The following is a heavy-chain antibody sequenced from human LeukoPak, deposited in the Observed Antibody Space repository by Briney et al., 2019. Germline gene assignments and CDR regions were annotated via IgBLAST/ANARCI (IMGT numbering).Heavy chain of an antibody. J-gene: IGHJ4*02. CDR3: AKAPTMIVVVIAYFDS. D-gene: IGHD3-22*01. CDR2: ISGSGGST. CDR1: GFTFSSYA. Sequence: GGSLRLSCAASGFTFSSYAMSWVRKAPGKGLEWVSAISGSGGSTYCADSVKGRFTISRDNSKNTLYLQMNSLRAEDTAVYYCAKAPTMIVVVIAYFDSWGQGTLVTVSS. V-gene: IGHV3-23*01.